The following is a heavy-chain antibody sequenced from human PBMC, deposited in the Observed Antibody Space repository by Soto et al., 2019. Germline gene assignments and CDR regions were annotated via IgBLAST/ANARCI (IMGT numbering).Heavy chain of an antibody. CDR1: GFTFSSYG. J-gene: IGHJ4*02. V-gene: IGHV3-30*18. CDR3: AKAPLQLWLHPTFYFDY. D-gene: IGHD5-18*01. CDR2: ISYDGSNK. Sequence: QVQLVESGGGVVQPGRSLRLSCAASGFTFSSYGMHWVRQAPGKGLEWVAVISYDGSNKYYADSVKGRFTIPRDNSKNTLYLQMNSLRAEDTAVYYCAKAPLQLWLHPTFYFDYWGQGTLVTVSS.